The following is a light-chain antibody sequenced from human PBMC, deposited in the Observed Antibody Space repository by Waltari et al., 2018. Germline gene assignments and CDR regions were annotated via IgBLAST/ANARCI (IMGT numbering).Light chain of an antibody. J-gene: IGLJ3*02. V-gene: IGLV7-46*01. CDR3: LLYYGGARV. Sequence: QAVVTQEPSLTVSPGGTVTLTCGSSTGAVTSGHYPYWFQHKPGQAPRTLIYDTSNRHSWTPARFSGSLLGGKAALTLSGAQPEDEAEYSCLLYYGGARVFGGGTRLTVL. CDR1: TGAVTSGHY. CDR2: DTS.